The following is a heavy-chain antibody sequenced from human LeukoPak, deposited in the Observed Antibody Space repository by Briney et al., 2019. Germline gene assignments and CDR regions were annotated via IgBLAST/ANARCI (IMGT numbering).Heavy chain of an antibody. CDR2: IHYSGST. D-gene: IGHD2-8*01. V-gene: IGHV4-39*01. Sequence: SETLSLPCTVSAGSIRSYYGGWIRQPPGKGLEWIGTIHYSGSTYYNPSLRSRVTISVDTSKNQLSLKLSSVTAADTAVYYCARRGTNRGRFDHWAQGTLVTVSS. J-gene: IGHJ4*02. CDR1: AGSIRSYY. CDR3: ARRGTNRGRFDH.